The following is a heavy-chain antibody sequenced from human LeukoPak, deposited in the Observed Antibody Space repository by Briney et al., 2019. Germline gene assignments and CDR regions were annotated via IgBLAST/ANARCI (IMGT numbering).Heavy chain of an antibody. CDR1: GGSISSCY. CDR3: ARDSSGCPLPGKRAFDI. V-gene: IGHV4-59*01. CDR2: IYYSGST. Sequence: PSETLSLTCTVSGGSISSCYWSWIRQPPGKGLEWIGYIYYSGSTNYNPSLKSRVTISVDTSKNQFSLKLSSVTAADTAVYYCARDSSGCPLPGKRAFDIWGQGTMVTVSS. D-gene: IGHD6-25*01. J-gene: IGHJ3*02.